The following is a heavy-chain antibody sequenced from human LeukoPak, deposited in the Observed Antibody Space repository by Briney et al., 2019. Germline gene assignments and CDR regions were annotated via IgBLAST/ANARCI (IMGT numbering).Heavy chain of an antibody. CDR1: GFTFSIYA. CDR2: ISGSGDTT. D-gene: IGHD4-17*01. J-gene: IGHJ6*02. CDR3: AVGLTTGPDYFYYGMDV. Sequence: GGSLRLSCAASGFTFSIYAMTWVRQAPGKGLQWVSAISGSGDTTYYADSVKGRFTISRDNSENTLYLQMDSLRAEDTALYYCAVGLTTGPDYFYYGMDVWGQGTTVTVSS. V-gene: IGHV3-23*01.